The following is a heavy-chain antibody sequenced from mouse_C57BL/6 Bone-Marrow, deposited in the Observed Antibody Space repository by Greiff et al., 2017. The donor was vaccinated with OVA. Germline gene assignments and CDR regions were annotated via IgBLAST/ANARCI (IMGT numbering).Heavy chain of an antibody. J-gene: IGHJ2*01. Sequence: QVQLQQPGAELVRPGTSVKLSCKASGYTFTSYWMHWVKQRPGQGLEWIGVIDPSDSYTNYNQKLKGKATLTVDTSSSTAYMQLSSLTSEDSAVYYCARLLRSFDYWGQGTTLTVSS. V-gene: IGHV1-59*01. CDR1: GYTFTSYW. CDR2: IDPSDSYT. CDR3: ARLLRSFDY. D-gene: IGHD1-1*01.